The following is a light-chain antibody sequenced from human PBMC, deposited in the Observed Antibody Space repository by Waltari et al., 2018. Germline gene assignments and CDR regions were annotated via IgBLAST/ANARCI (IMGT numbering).Light chain of an antibody. CDR2: WAS. V-gene: IGKV4-1*01. Sequence: DIVMTQSPDSLAVSLGERATINCKSSQRVFYSSNNKSYLAWYQQKPGPPPKLLIYWASTLQAGVPDRFSGSGSGTDCTLTINSLQAEDVAIYYCQQYYSPLTLTFGQGTKVEIK. CDR3: QQYYSPLTLT. CDR1: QRVFYSSNNKSY. J-gene: IGKJ1*01.